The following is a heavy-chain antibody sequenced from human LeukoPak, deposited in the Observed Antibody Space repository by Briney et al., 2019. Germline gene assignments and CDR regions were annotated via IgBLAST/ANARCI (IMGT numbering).Heavy chain of an antibody. CDR3: AIRGAGRFRYAFDY. V-gene: IGHV4-59*08. CDR1: GGSISSYY. D-gene: IGHD3-10*01. Sequence: SETLSLTCTVSGGSISSYYWSWIRQPPGKGLEWIGYIYYSGSTNYNPSLKSRVTISVDTSKNQFSLKLSSVTAADTAAYYCAIRGAGRFRYAFDYWGQGTLVTVSS. J-gene: IGHJ4*02. CDR2: IYYSGST.